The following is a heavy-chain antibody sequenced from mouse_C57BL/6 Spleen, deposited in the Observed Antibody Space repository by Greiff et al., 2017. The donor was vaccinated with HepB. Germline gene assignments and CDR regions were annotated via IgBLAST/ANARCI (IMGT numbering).Heavy chain of an antibody. D-gene: IGHD1-1*01. CDR3: ARPFITTVVASDYFDY. Sequence: QVQLQQPGAELVKPGASVKLSCKASGYTFTSYWMHWVKQRPGRGLEWIGRIDPNSGGTKYNEKFKSKATLTVDKPSSTAYMQLSSLTSEDSAVYYCARPFITTVVASDYFDYWGQGTTLTVSS. CDR2: IDPNSGGT. CDR1: GYTFTSYW. J-gene: IGHJ2*01. V-gene: IGHV1-72*01.